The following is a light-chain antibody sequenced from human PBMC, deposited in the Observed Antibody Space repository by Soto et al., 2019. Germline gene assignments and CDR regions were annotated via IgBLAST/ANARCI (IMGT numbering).Light chain of an antibody. J-gene: IGKJ1*01. V-gene: IGKV3-20*01. CDR2: GAS. Sequence: EIVLTQSPGTLSLSPGERATLSCRASQSVSSSYLAWYQQKPGKAPRILIYGASSRATDIPDRFSGSGSETDFTLTISRLEPEDFAVYYCQQYGSSPWTFGHGNKGEIK. CDR3: QQYGSSPWT. CDR1: QSVSSSY.